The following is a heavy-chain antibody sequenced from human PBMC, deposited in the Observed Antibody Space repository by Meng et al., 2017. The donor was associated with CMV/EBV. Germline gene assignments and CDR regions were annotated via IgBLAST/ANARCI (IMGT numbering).Heavy chain of an antibody. CDR2: IIPIFGTA. J-gene: IGHJ6*02. D-gene: IGHD6-6*01. CDR3: ARDGIAARRSYYYYGMDV. Sequence: SVKVSCKASGGTFSSYAISWVRQAPGQGLEWMGGIIPIFGTANYAQKFQGRVTITTDESTSTAYMELGSLRSEDTAVYYCARDGIAARRSYYYYGMDVWGQGTTVTVSS. V-gene: IGHV1-69*05. CDR1: GGTFSSYA.